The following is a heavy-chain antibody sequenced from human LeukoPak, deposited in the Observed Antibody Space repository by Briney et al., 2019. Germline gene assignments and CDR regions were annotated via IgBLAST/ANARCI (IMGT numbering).Heavy chain of an antibody. V-gene: IGHV1-46*01. CDR1: GYTFTSYY. D-gene: IGHD5-18*01. J-gene: IGHJ4*02. CDR3: ARMDMDPAMVTNFFEH. Sequence: GASVKISCKASGYTFTSYYLHWVRQAHGQGLQWMGVIHPSGGSTSLAQKFQGRVAMTRDTSTSTVYMELSSLGSEDTAVYYCARMDMDPAMVTNFFEHWGQGTLVTVSS. CDR2: IHPSGGST.